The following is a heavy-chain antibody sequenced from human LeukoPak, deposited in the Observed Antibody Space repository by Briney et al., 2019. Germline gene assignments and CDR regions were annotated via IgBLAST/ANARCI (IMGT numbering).Heavy chain of an antibody. D-gene: IGHD3-10*01. J-gene: IGHJ4*02. CDR3: AKGHKGFYHGSGSSFDY. V-gene: IGHV3-30*02. Sequence: GGSLRLSCAASGFTFSSYGMHWVRQAPGKGLEWVAFIRYDGSNKYYADSVKGRFTISRDNSKNTLYLQMNSLRAEDTAVYYCAKGHKGFYHGSGSSFDYWGQGTLVTVSS. CDR2: IRYDGSNK. CDR1: GFTFSSYG.